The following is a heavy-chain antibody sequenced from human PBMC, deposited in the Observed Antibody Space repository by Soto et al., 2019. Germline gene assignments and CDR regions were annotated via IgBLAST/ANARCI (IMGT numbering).Heavy chain of an antibody. V-gene: IGHV1-8*01. CDR2: MNPNSGNT. J-gene: IGHJ6*02. CDR3: ARVFAPARNYYYYGMDV. CDR1: GYTFTSYD. D-gene: IGHD6-6*01. Sequence: QVQLVQSGAEVKKPGASVKVSCKASGYTFTSYDINWVRQATGQGLEWMGWMNPNSGNTGYAQKFQGRVTMTRNTYISTAYMELSSLRSEDPAVYYCARVFAPARNYYYYGMDVWGQGTTVTVSS.